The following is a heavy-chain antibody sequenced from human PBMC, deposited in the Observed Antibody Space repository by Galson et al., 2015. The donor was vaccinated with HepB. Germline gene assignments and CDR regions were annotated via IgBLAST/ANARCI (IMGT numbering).Heavy chain of an antibody. CDR1: GFSLSTSGVG. V-gene: IGHV2-5*02. CDR3: AYMRGRGGPLDH. J-gene: IGHJ4*03. D-gene: IGHD2-21*01. Sequence: PALVKPTQTLTLTCTFSGFSLSTSGVGVGWIRQPPGKALEWLALIYWDDDKRYSPSLRSRLTITKDTSKNQVVLTLTNMDPVDTATFFIAYMRGRGGPLDHRRHGTLVAASS. CDR2: IYWDDDK.